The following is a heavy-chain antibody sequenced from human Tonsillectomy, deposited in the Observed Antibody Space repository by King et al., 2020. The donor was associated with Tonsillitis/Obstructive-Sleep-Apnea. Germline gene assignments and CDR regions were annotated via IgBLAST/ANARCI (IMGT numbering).Heavy chain of an antibody. J-gene: IGHJ4*02. D-gene: IGHD3-16*01. CDR2: ITGSGGTK. CDR3: AKDLLMLAAD. Sequence: VQLVQSGGGLVQPGGSLRLSCAAPGFTFSSSAMSWVRQTPGKGLEWVSAITGSGGTKYYADSVKGRFTISRDNPKNTLYLQMNSRSAEDTAVYYCAKDLLMLAADWGQGTLVSVSS. CDR1: GFTFSSSA. V-gene: IGHV3-23*04.